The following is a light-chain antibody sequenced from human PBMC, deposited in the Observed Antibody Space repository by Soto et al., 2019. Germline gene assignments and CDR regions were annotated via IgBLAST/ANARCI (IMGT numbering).Light chain of an antibody. V-gene: IGKV1-5*03. CDR1: QTISSW. Sequence: DIQMTQSPSTVSGSVGDRFTITFLASQTISSWLAWYQQKPGKAPKLLIYKASTLKSGVPSRFSGSGSGTEFTLTISGLQPDDFATYYCQHYNSYSEAFGQGTKVDI. J-gene: IGKJ1*01. CDR2: KAS. CDR3: QHYNSYSEA.